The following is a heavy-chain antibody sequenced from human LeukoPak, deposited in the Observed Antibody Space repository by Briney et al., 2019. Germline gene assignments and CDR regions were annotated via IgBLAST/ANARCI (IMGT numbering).Heavy chain of an antibody. Sequence: PSETLSLTCAVYGGSFSGYYWSWIRQPPGKGLEWIGYIYYSGSTNYNPSLKSRVTISVDTSKNQFSLKLSSVTAADTAVYYCARERRGDFWSGYYMGGFDYWGQGTLVTVSS. CDR1: GGSFSGYY. V-gene: IGHV4-59*01. J-gene: IGHJ4*02. CDR2: IYYSGST. CDR3: ARERRGDFWSGYYMGGFDY. D-gene: IGHD3-3*01.